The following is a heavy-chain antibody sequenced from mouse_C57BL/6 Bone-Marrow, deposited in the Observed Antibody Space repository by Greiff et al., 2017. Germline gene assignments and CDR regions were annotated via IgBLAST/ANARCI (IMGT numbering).Heavy chain of an antibody. CDR3: TRALPQLRLRGGYFDY. CDR2: ISSGGDYI. D-gene: IGHD3-2*02. J-gene: IGHJ2*01. CDR1: GFTFSSYA. V-gene: IGHV5-9-1*02. Sequence: EVQLVESGEGLVKPGGSLKLSCAASGFTFSSYAMSWVRQTPEKRLAWVAYISSGGDYIYYADTVKGRFTISRDTARNTLYLQMSSLKSEYTAMXYCTRALPQLRLRGGYFDYWGQGTTLTVSS.